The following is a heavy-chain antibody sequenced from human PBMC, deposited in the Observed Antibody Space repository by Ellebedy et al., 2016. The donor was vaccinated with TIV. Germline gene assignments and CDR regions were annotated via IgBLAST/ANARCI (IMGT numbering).Heavy chain of an antibody. D-gene: IGHD2-15*01. CDR1: GYTVTELS. CDR3: AAGGVSGVFDY. CDR2: FDPETGEK. J-gene: IGHJ4*02. Sequence: AASVKVSCKVSGYTVTELSMHWVRQAPGKGLEWMGGFDPETGEKFYAQTFQGRVSMTEDTSTDTAYMELSSLRSEDTAVFYCAAGGVSGVFDYWGQGTLVTVSS. V-gene: IGHV1-24*01.